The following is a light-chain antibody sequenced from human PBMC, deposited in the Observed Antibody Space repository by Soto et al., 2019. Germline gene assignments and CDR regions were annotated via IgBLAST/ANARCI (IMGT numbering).Light chain of an antibody. V-gene: IGLV1-40*01. CDR1: SSNIGSFYD. J-gene: IGLJ2*01. CDR3: QSYDNSLSNVV. Sequence: QSVLTQPPSVSGAPGQRVTIPCTGSSSNIGSFYDVHWYQQLPGTVPKLLIYGDNNPPPGVPDRFSGSKSGTSASLAITGLQAEDEAEYYCQSYDNSLSNVVFGGGTKVTVL. CDR2: GDN.